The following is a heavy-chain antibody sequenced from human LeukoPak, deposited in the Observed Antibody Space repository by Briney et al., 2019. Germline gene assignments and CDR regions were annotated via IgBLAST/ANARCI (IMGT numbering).Heavy chain of an antibody. Sequence: PGGSLRLSCAASGFTFSSYAMSWVRQAPGKGLEWVSAISGSGGSTYYADSVKGRFTISRDNSKNTLYLQMNSLRAEDTAVYYCASQIGTTGYYYYYMDVWGKGTTVTASS. CDR3: ASQIGTTGYYYYYMDV. V-gene: IGHV3-23*01. CDR2: ISGSGGST. J-gene: IGHJ6*03. D-gene: IGHD1-7*01. CDR1: GFTFSSYA.